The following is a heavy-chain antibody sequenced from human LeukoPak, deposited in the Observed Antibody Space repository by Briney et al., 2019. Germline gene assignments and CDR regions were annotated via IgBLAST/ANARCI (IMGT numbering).Heavy chain of an antibody. V-gene: IGHV3-23*01. CDR2: ITTSGATT. Sequence: GGSLRLFCAASGFTFSSYGMRWVRQAPGKGLEWVSFITTSGATTSYADSVKGRFTISRDNPRNTLYMQMNSLRDEDTALYYCAIMHGYYDGSGYWVQWGQGTLVTVSS. J-gene: IGHJ4*02. CDR1: GFTFSSYG. D-gene: IGHD3-22*01. CDR3: AIMHGYYDGSGYWVQ.